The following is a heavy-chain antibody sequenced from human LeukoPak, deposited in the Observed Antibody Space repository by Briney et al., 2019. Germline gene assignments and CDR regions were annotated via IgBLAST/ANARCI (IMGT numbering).Heavy chain of an antibody. V-gene: IGHV3-21*01. CDR3: ARDRLLWFGELVGVGMDV. CDR2: ISSSRSNI. Sequence: GGSLRLSCAASGFTFSSYSMNWVRQAPGKGLEWVSSISSSRSNIYYADSVKGRFTISRDNAKNSLYLQMNSLRAEDTAVYYCARDRLLWFGELVGVGMDVWGKGTTVTVSS. J-gene: IGHJ6*04. D-gene: IGHD3-10*01. CDR1: GFTFSSYS.